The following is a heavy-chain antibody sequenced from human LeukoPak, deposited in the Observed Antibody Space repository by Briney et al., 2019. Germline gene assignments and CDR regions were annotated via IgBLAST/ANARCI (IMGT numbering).Heavy chain of an antibody. D-gene: IGHD4-17*01. Sequence: GGSLRLSCVGSGFTVSDNYMNWVRQAPGEGLEWLSAINNRGSSTYYAGSVKDRFTISRDNSENTLYLQMNSLTVDDTAVYFCAKERQTGDYFTSDYWGQGTLVTVSS. CDR1: GFTVSDNY. J-gene: IGHJ4*02. CDR2: INNRGSST. V-gene: IGHV3-23*01. CDR3: AKERQTGDYFTSDY.